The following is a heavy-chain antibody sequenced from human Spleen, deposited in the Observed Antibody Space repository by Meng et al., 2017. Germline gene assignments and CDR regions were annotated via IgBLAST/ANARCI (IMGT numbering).Heavy chain of an antibody. Sequence: SDILSLTCAVYGGSFSGYYWSWIRQPPGKGLEWIGYIYYSGSTNYTPSLKSRVTISVDTSKNQFSLKLSSVTAADTAVYYCARGVTTIAKDAFDIWGQGAMVTVSS. V-gene: IGHV4-59*01. CDR2: IYYSGST. CDR1: GGSFSGYY. J-gene: IGHJ3*02. D-gene: IGHD5-12*01. CDR3: ARGVTTIAKDAFDI.